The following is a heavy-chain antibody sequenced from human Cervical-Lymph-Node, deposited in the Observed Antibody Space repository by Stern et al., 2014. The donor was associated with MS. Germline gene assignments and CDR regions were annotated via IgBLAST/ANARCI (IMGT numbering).Heavy chain of an antibody. Sequence: QLQLQESGPGLVKPSETLSLTCIVSGGSISSWYWNWIRQPAGERPEWIGRLYSSGKTNYNPSLKTRVTMSVALSKNLFSLQLNSVTAADTAVYYCTTGDGAFDFWGQGTLVTASS. V-gene: IGHV4-4*07. CDR2: LYSSGKT. CDR3: TTGDGAFDF. D-gene: IGHD4-17*01. J-gene: IGHJ4*02. CDR1: GGSISSWY.